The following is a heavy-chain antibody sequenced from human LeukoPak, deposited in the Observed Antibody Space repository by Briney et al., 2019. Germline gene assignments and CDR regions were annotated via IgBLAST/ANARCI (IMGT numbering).Heavy chain of an antibody. V-gene: IGHV3-30*18. D-gene: IGHD6-13*01. J-gene: IGHJ4*02. CDR2: ISYDGSNK. CDR1: GFTFSSYG. CDR3: AKDPGSSWYYFDY. Sequence: GGSLRLSCAASGFTFSSYGMHWVRQAPGKGLEWVAVISYDGSNKYYADSVKGRFTISRDNSKNTLYLQMNSLRAEDTAVYYCAKDPGSSWYYFDYWGQGTLVIVSS.